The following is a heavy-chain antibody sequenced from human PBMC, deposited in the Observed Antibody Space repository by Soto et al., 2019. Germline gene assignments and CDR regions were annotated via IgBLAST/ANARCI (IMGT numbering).Heavy chain of an antibody. CDR2: ISYDGSNK. CDR3: AKDLYYYDSSGPYGMDV. Sequence: ESGGGVVQPGRSLRLSCAASGFTFSSYGMHWVRQAPGKGLEWVAVISYDGSNKYYADSVKGRFTISRDNSKNTLYLQMNSLRAEDTAVYYCAKDLYYYDSSGPYGMDVWGQGTTVTVSS. J-gene: IGHJ6*02. V-gene: IGHV3-30*18. CDR1: GFTFSSYG. D-gene: IGHD3-22*01.